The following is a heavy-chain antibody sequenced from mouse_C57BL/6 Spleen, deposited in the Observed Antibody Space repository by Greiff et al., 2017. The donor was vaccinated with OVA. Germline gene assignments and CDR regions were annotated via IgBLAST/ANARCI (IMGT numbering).Heavy chain of an antibody. Sequence: QVQLQQPGAELVKPGASVKLSCKASGYTFTSYWMHWVKQRPGQGLEWIGMIHPNSGSTNYNEKFKSKATLTVDKSSSTAYMQLSSLTSEDSAVYYCARSGYYGRSNDYWGQGTTLTVSS. CDR2: IHPNSGST. CDR3: ARSGYYGRSNDY. D-gene: IGHD1-1*01. J-gene: IGHJ2*01. CDR1: GYTFTSYW. V-gene: IGHV1-64*01.